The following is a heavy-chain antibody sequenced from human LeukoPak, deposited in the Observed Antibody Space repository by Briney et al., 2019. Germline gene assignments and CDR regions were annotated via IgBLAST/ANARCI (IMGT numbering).Heavy chain of an antibody. J-gene: IGHJ5*02. CDR3: ARDSYYYDSSGYYDWFDP. Sequence: QPGRSLRLSCAASGFTFSSYAMHWVRQAPGKGLEWVAVISYDGSNKYYADSVKGRFTISRDNSKNTLYLQMNSLRAEDTAVYYCARDSYYYDSSGYYDWFDPWGQGTLVTVSS. CDR1: GFTFSSYA. CDR2: ISYDGSNK. D-gene: IGHD3-22*01. V-gene: IGHV3-30-3*01.